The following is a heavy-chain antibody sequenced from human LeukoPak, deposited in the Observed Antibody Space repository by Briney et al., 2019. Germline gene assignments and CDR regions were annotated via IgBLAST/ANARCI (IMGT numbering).Heavy chain of an antibody. D-gene: IGHD6-13*01. CDR1: GYTFTGYY. CDR3: ARVKSSNWYVIDY. V-gene: IGHV1-2*02. J-gene: IGHJ4*02. CDR2: INPNSGGT. Sequence: ASVKVSCKASGYTFTGYYMHWVRQAPGQGLEWMGWINPNSGGTNYAQKFQGRVTMTRDTSISTAYMELSRLRSDDTAVYYCARVKSSNWYVIDYWGQGTLVTVSS.